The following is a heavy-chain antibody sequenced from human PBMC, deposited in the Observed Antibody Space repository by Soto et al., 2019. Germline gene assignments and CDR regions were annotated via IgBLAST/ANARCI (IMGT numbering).Heavy chain of an antibody. CDR2: IYFSGTT. J-gene: IGHJ4*02. CDR3: ARHGSH. CDR1: GVSISDTSYY. Sequence: PSETLSLTCNVSGVSISDTSYYWGWIRQPPGKGLEWIGTIYFSGTTFYNPSLESRLTISVDTSKNQFSLRLSSVTAADTAVYYCARHGSHWGQGTLVTVSS. V-gene: IGHV4-39*01.